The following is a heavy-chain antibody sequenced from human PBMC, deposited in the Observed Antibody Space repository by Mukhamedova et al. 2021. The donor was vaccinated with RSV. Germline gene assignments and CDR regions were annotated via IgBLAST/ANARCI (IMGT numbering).Heavy chain of an antibody. D-gene: IGHD3-22*01. CDR2: IKQDGSEK. Sequence: SYWMSWVRQAPGKALEWVANIKQDGSEKYYVDSVKGRFTISRDNAKNSLYLQMNSLRAEDTAVYYCARDGGSSGYYHYFYYFDYWG. V-gene: IGHV3-7*01. CDR3: ARDGGSSGYYHYFYYFDY. J-gene: IGHJ4*01. CDR1: SYW.